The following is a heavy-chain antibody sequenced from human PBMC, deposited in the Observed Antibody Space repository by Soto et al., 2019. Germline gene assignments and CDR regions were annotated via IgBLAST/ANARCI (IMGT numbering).Heavy chain of an antibody. CDR1: GFTVSSNY. J-gene: IGHJ4*02. CDR2: IYSGGST. D-gene: IGHD6-19*01. CDR3: AKLSVAGTYVLDYIDY. Sequence: PGGSLRLSCAASGFTVSSNYMSWVRQAPGKGLEWVSVIYSGGSTYYADSVKGRFTISRDNSKNTLYLQMNSLRVEDTAVYYCAKLSVAGTYVLDYIDYWGQGALVTVSS. V-gene: IGHV3-53*01.